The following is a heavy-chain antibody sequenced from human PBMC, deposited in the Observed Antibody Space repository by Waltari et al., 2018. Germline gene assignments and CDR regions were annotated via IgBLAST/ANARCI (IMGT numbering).Heavy chain of an antibody. CDR3: ARDISLMGTDY. Sequence: QVQLVESGGGVVQPGRSLRLSCAASGFTFSSYGMHWVRQAPGKGREGVAVIWYDGSNKYYADSVKGRVTSSRDNSKNTLYLQMNSLRAEDTAVYYCARDISLMGTDYWGQGTLVTVSS. V-gene: IGHV3-33*01. CDR2: IWYDGSNK. J-gene: IGHJ4*02. CDR1: GFTFSSYG.